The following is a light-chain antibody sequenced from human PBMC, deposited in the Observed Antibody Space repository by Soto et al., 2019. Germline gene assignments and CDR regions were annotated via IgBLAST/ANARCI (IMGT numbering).Light chain of an antibody. V-gene: IGKV1-5*03. Sequence: DIQMTQSPSTLSASVGDRVTITCRASQSISNWLDWYQQKPGTAPNLLIYKASTLQSGVPSRFSGSGSGIKFTLTISSLQPDDSETYYCQQYSDNWTFGQGTKVEIK. CDR2: KAS. CDR1: QSISNW. CDR3: QQYSDNWT. J-gene: IGKJ1*01.